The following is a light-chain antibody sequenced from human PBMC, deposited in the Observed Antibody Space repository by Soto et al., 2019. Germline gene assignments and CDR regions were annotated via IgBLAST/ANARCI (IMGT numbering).Light chain of an antibody. CDR3: QQRYGTPPT. Sequence: DIQMTQSPPSLYAPSGGRVTIKCPPCQQFTSYVTRYQQKDGKAPKHLISGRSTLHSGVPSRFSGSGSGTDFTLTISGLATEDFATYYCQQRYGTPPTFGQGTKVEVK. V-gene: IGKV1-39*01. CDR1: QQFTSY. J-gene: IGKJ1*01. CDR2: GRS.